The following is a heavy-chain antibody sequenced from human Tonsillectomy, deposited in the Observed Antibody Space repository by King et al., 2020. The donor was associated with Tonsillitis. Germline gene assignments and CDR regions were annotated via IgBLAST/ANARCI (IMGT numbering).Heavy chain of an antibody. CDR2: MSYDGSNK. CDR3: ARVGPYGSGSSYYYYGMDV. V-gene: IGHV3-33*05. D-gene: IGHD3-10*01. J-gene: IGHJ6*02. Sequence: VQLVESGGGVVQPGRSLRLSCAASGFTFSSYGMHWVRQAPGKGLEWVAVMSYDGSNKYYADSVKGRFTISRDNSKNTLYLQMNSLRAEDTAVYYCARVGPYGSGSSYYYYGMDVWGQGTTVTVSS. CDR1: GFTFSSYG.